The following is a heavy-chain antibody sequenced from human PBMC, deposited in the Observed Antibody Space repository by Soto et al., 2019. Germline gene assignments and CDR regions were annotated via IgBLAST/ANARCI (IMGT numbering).Heavy chain of an antibody. CDR1: GGSISSYY. D-gene: IGHD2-15*01. Sequence: PSETLSLTCTVSGGSISSYYWSWIRQPPGKGLEWIGYIYYSGSTNYNPSLKSRVTISVDTSKNQFSLKLSSVTAADTAVYYCAGGGYCSGGSCYSDYYYYGMDVWGQGTTVTVSS. J-gene: IGHJ6*02. V-gene: IGHV4-59*01. CDR3: AGGGYCSGGSCYSDYYYYGMDV. CDR2: IYYSGST.